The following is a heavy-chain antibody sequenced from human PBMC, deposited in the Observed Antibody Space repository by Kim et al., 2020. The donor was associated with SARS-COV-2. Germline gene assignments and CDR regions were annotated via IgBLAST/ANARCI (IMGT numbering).Heavy chain of an antibody. CDR3: AKDLRFMVRGQYGAFDI. V-gene: IGHV3-30*02. J-gene: IGHJ3*02. Sequence: VKGRFTISRDNSKNTLYLQMNSLRAEDTAVYYCAKDLRFMVRGQYGAFDIWGQGTMVTVSS. D-gene: IGHD3-10*01.